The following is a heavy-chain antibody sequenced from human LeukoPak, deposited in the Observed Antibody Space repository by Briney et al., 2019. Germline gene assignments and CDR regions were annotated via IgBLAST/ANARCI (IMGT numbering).Heavy chain of an antibody. D-gene: IGHD6-13*01. CDR2: LSAYNGNT. CDR3: ARQGLGSSWYYFDY. J-gene: IGHJ4*02. CDR1: GYTFTSYG. Sequence: GASVTVSFTASGYTFTSYGISWVRQAPGQGLEWMGWLSAYNGNTNDAQKLQGRVTMTTDTSTSTAYMEPRSLRSDDTAVYYCARQGLGSSWYYFDYWGQGTLVTVSS. V-gene: IGHV1-18*01.